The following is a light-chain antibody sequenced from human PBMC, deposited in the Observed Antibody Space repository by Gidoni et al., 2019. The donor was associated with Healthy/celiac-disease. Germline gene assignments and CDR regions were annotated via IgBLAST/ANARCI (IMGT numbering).Light chain of an antibody. CDR1: QSVLYSSNNQNY. Sequence: DIVMTQSPDSLAVSLGESATINCKSSQSVLYSSNNQNYLAWYQQKPGQPPKLLIYWASTREAGVPDRFSGSGSGTDFTLTIISLQAEDVAVYYCQQYYSTLTFGPGTKVEIK. CDR3: QQYYSTLT. J-gene: IGKJ3*01. CDR2: WAS. V-gene: IGKV4-1*01.